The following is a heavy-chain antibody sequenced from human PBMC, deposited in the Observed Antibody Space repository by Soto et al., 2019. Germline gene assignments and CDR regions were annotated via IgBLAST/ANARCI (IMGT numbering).Heavy chain of an antibody. CDR3: ARDNSATGNYYGMDV. V-gene: IGHV1-69*13. CDR1: GGTFSSYA. CDR2: IIPIFGTA. D-gene: IGHD6-25*01. Sequence: SVKVSCKASGGTFSSYAISWVRQAPGQGLEWMGGIIPIFGTANYAQKFQGRVTITADESTSTAYMELSSLRSEDTAVYYCARDNSATGNYYGMDVWGQGTTVTVSS. J-gene: IGHJ6*02.